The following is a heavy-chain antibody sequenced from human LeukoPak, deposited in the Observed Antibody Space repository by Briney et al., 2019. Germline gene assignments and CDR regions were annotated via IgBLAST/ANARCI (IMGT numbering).Heavy chain of an antibody. CDR1: GLTVSGNY. Sequence: PGGSLRLSCAVSGLTVSGNYMSWVRQAPRKGLEWVSFMYSSGSTDYEESVKGRFTISTDNSKNTLYLQMNSLRAEDTAVYYCAREGGPYSSTLRGHWGQGTLVTVSS. D-gene: IGHD6-19*01. J-gene: IGHJ4*02. CDR3: AREGGPYSSTLRGH. V-gene: IGHV3-53*01. CDR2: MYSSGST.